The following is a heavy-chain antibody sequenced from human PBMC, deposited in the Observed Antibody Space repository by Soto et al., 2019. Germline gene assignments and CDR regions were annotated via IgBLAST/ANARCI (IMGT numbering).Heavy chain of an antibody. CDR1: GFTFSSYS. CDR2: ISGSGGST. J-gene: IGHJ6*02. V-gene: IGHV3-23*01. CDR3: ARGGSGWYKDGMDV. Sequence: PGGSLRLSCAGSGFTFSSYSMNWVRQAPGKGLEWVAAISGSGGSTYYADSVKGRFTISRDNSKNTLYLQMNSLRAEDTAVYYCARGGSGWYKDGMDVWGQGTTVTVSS. D-gene: IGHD6-19*01.